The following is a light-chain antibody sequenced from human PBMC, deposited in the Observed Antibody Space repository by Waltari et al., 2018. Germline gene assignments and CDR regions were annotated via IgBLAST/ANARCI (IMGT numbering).Light chain of an antibody. Sequence: QSALTQPASVSGSPGQSITISCTGTSSDVGGYNYVSWYQQHPGKAPKLMIYEVSNRPSGVSNAFAGSKSGNTASLTISGLQAEDEADYYCSSYTSSSPYYVFGTGTKVTVL. CDR2: EVS. CDR1: SSDVGGYNY. J-gene: IGLJ1*01. CDR3: SSYTSSSPYYV. V-gene: IGLV2-14*01.